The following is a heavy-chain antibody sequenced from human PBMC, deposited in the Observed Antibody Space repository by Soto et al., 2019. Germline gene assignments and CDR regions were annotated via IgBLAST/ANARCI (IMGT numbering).Heavy chain of an antibody. CDR1: GGTFSSYA. Sequence: SVKVSCKASGGTFSSYAISWVRQAPGQGLEWMGGIIPIFGTANYAQKFQGRVTISRDNSKNTLFLQMNSLRAEDTAVYYCARDPQGSYCYIDYWGQGTPVTVSS. J-gene: IGHJ4*02. CDR2: IIPIFGTA. CDR3: ARDPQGSYCYIDY. D-gene: IGHD3-10*01. V-gene: IGHV1-69*05.